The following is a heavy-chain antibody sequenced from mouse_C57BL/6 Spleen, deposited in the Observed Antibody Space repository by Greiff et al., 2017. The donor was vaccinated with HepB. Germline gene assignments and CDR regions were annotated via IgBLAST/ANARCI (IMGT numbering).Heavy chain of an antibody. Sequence: QVQLQQPGAELVRPGTSVKLSCKASGYTFTSYWMHWVKQRPGQGLEWIGVIDPSDSYTNYNQKFKGKATLTVDTSSSTAYMQLSSLTSEDSAVYYCAGSSDSSGYVNYAMDYWGQGTSVTVSS. CDR1: GYTFTSYW. J-gene: IGHJ4*01. D-gene: IGHD3-2*02. V-gene: IGHV1-59*01. CDR2: IDPSDSYT. CDR3: AGSSDSSGYVNYAMDY.